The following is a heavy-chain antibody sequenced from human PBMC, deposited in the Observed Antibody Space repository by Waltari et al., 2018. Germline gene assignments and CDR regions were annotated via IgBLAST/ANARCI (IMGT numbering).Heavy chain of an antibody. Sequence: EVQLVESGGGLVKPGGSLRLSCAASGFTFSSYSMNWVRQAPGKGLEWVSSISSSSSYIYYEDSVKGRFTISRDNAKNSLYLQMNSLRAEDTAVYYGARGSYSSGWLFDYWGQGTLVTVSS. CDR2: ISSSSSYI. CDR1: GFTFSSYS. D-gene: IGHD6-19*01. CDR3: ARGSYSSGWLFDY. V-gene: IGHV3-21*01. J-gene: IGHJ4*02.